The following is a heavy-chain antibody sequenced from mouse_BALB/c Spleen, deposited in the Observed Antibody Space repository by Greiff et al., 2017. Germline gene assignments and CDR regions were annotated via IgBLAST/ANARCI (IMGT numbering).Heavy chain of an antibody. CDR2: ISYDGSN. J-gene: IGHJ4*01. Sequence: EVKLQESGPGLVKPSQSLSLTCSVTGYSITSGYYWNWIRQFPGNKLEWMGYISYDGSNNYNPSLKNRISITRDTSKNQFFLKLNSVTTEDTATYYCAREGQYYAMDDWGQGTSVTVSS. CDR1: GYSITSGYY. V-gene: IGHV3-6*02. CDR3: AREGQYYAMDD.